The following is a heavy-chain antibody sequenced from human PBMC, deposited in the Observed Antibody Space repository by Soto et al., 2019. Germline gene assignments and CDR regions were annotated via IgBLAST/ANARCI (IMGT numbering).Heavy chain of an antibody. J-gene: IGHJ4*02. V-gene: IGHV1-24*01. Sequence: ASVKVSCKVSGYTLTELSMHWVRQAPGKGLEWMGGFDPEDGETIYAQKFQGRVTMTEDTSTDTAYMELSSLRSEDTAVYYCATPSLITMILPGFDYWGQGTLVTVSS. CDR3: ATPSLITMILPGFDY. D-gene: IGHD3-22*01. CDR2: FDPEDGET. CDR1: GYTLTELS.